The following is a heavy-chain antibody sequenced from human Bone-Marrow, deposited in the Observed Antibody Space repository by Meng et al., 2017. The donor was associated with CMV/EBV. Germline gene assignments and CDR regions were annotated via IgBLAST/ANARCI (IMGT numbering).Heavy chain of an antibody. J-gene: IGHJ6*02. CDR3: ATPFGWLSPPSDHYDGMDV. CDR1: GGTFSSYT. CDR2: IIPILGIA. V-gene: IGHV1-69*02. D-gene: IGHD3-9*01. Sequence: SVKVSCKASGGTFSSYTISWVRQAPGQGLEWMGRIIPILGIANYAQKFQGRVTITADKSTSTAYMELSSLRSEDTAVYYCATPFGWLSPPSDHYDGMDVWGQGTTVTVSS.